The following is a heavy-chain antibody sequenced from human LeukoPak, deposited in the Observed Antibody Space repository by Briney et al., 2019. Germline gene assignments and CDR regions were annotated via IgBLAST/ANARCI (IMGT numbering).Heavy chain of an antibody. V-gene: IGHV3-11*04. CDR2: ISSSGSTI. Sequence: KPGGSLRLSCAASGFTFSDYYMSWIRQAPGKGLEWVSYISSSGSTIYYADSVKGRFTISRDNAKNSLYLQMNSLRAEDTAVYYCARDESSIAAAGTFGNPWGQGTLVTVSS. CDR1: GFTFSDYY. CDR3: ARDESSIAAAGTFGNP. J-gene: IGHJ5*02. D-gene: IGHD6-13*01.